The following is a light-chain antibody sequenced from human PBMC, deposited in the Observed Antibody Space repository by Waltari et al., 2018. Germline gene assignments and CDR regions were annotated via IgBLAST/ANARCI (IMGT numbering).Light chain of an antibody. J-gene: IGKJ1*01. V-gene: IGKV3-20*01. Sequence: VLTQSPDTLSLSPGERATLSCRASENVNSSFVAWYHQKPRQAPRLLISGTSRRATGIPDRFSGSGSGTDFTLTISRLEPEDFAVYYCHHYGSSPQTFGHGTKVEI. CDR1: ENVNSSF. CDR3: HHYGSSPQT. CDR2: GTS.